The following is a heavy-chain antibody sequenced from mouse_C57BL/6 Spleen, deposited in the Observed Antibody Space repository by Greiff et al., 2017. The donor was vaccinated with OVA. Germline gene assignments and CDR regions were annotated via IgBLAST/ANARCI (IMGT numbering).Heavy chain of an antibody. CDR3: ARDVGSYWYFDV. CDR1: GFTFSDFY. Sequence: EVQLVESGGGLVQSGRSLRLSCATSGFTFSDFYMEWVRQAPGKGLEWIAASRNKANDYTTEYSASVKGRFIVSRDTSQSILYLQMNALRAEDTAIYYCARDVGSYWYFDVWGTGTTVTVAS. J-gene: IGHJ1*03. CDR2: SRNKANDYTT. D-gene: IGHD2-14*01. V-gene: IGHV7-1*01.